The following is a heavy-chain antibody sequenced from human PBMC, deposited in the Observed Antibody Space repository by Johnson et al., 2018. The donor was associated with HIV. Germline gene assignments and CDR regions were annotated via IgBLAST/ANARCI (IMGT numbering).Heavy chain of an antibody. V-gene: IGHV3-11*04. CDR3: ARVRSALRLAFDI. CDR2: ISSSGSTI. J-gene: IGHJ3*02. D-gene: IGHD3-10*01. CDR1: GFTFSDYY. Sequence: QVQLMESGGGLVKPGGSLRLSCTASGFTFSDYYMSWIRQAPGKGLEWVSYISSSGSTIYYADSVKGRFTISRDNAKNSLYLQMNSLRAEDTAVCCCARVRSALRLAFDIWGQGTMVTVSS.